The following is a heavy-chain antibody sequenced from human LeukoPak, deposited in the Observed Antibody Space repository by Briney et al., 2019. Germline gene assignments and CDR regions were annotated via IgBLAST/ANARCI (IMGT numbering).Heavy chain of an antibody. CDR3: ARVTTFLPFVY. CDR1: GFTFSSYG. V-gene: IGHV3-30*02. J-gene: IGHJ4*02. CDR2: IRYYGSNK. D-gene: IGHD4-17*01. Sequence: GGSLRLSCAASGFTFSSYGMHWVRQAPGKGLEWVAFIRYYGSNKYYADSVKGRFTISRDNSKNTLYMQMNSLRAEDTAVYYCARVTTFLPFVYWGKGTLVTVSS.